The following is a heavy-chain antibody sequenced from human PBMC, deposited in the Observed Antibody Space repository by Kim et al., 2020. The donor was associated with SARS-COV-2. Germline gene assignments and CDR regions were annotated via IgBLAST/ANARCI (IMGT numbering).Heavy chain of an antibody. CDR3: ARGVRRDVLTGYTRPDYY. V-gene: IGHV3-13*01. Sequence: GGSLRLSCVASGFTFSTYAMPWVRQVPGGGLEWVSGSAWTGDTSYLESVKGGFTISRKDAKNSLLLQMNSRIPGDAAAFYCARGVRRDVLTGYTRPDYY. J-gene: IGHJ6*01. D-gene: IGHD3-9*01. CDR2: SAWTGDT. CDR1: GFTFSTYA.